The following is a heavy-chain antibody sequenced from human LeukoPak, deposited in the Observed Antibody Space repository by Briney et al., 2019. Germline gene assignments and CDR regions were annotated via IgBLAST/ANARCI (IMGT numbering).Heavy chain of an antibody. J-gene: IGHJ4*02. CDR3: APIWFGELLSVFDY. V-gene: IGHV3-23*01. CDR1: GFTFSRYA. CDR2: ISGSGGST. Sequence: GGSLRLSCAASGFTFSRYAMSWVRQAPGKGLEWVSAISGSGGSTYYADSVKGWFTISRDNSKNTLYLQMNSLRAEDTAVYYCAPIWFGELLSVFDYWGQGTLVTVSS. D-gene: IGHD3-10*01.